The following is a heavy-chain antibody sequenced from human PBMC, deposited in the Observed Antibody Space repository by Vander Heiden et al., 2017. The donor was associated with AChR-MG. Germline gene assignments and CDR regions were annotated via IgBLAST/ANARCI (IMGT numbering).Heavy chain of an antibody. V-gene: IGHV1-69*06. J-gene: IGHJ6*02. CDR2: IIPIFGTA. D-gene: IGHD4-17*01. CDR3: ASGTDPGPTTVTDSSVWDYYYGMDV. Sequence: QVQLVQSGAEVKKPGSSVKVSCKASGGTFSSYAISWVRQAPGQGLEWMGGIIPIFGTANYAQKFQGRVTITADKSTSTAYMELSSLRSEDTAVYYCASGTDPGPTTVTDSSVWDYYYGMDVWGQGTTVTVSS. CDR1: GGTFSSYA.